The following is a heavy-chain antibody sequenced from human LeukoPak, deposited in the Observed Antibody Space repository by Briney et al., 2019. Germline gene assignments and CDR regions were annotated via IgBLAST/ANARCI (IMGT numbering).Heavy chain of an antibody. V-gene: IGHV3-30*03. Sequence: GGSLRLSCAASGFTFSSYSMNWIRQAPGKGLEWVAVISYDESEIYYADSMKGRFTISRDNSKNTLYLQMNSLRTEDTAVYYCARDGQKDYWGQGTLVTVSS. CDR3: ARDGQKDY. CDR1: GFTFSSYS. J-gene: IGHJ4*02. CDR2: ISYDESEI.